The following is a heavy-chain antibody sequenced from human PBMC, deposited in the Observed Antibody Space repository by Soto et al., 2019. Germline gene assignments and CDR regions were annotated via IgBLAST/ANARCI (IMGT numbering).Heavy chain of an antibody. D-gene: IGHD3-22*01. CDR1: GFTFSSYG. J-gene: IGHJ6*02. CDR2: IWYDGSSK. CDR3: ARELFYDSSGLLGDGMDV. V-gene: IGHV3-33*01. Sequence: QVQLVESGGGVVQPGRSLRLSCAASGFTFSSYGMHWVRQAPGKGLEWVAVIWYDGSSKYYADSVKGRFTISRDNSKNTLYLQMNSLRAEDTAVYYCARELFYDSSGLLGDGMDVWGQGTTVTVSS.